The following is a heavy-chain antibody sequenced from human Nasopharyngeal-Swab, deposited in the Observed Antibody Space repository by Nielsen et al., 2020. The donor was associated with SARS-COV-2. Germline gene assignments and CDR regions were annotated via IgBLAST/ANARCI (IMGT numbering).Heavy chain of an antibody. J-gene: IGHJ6*02. CDR1: GGSISSYY. CDR2: IYYSGST. D-gene: IGHD2-8*01. Sequence: SETLSLTCTVSGGSISSYYWSWIRQPPGKGLEWIGYIYYSGSTNYNPSLKSRVTISVDTSRNQFSLKLSSVTAADTAVYYCARHGADCTNGVCQTYFYFRMDVWGQGTTVSVSS. V-gene: IGHV4-59*08. CDR3: ARHGADCTNGVCQTYFYFRMDV.